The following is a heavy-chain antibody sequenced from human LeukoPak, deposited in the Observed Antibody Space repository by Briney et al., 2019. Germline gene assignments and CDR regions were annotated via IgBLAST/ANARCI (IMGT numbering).Heavy chain of an antibody. CDR3: ARHARIAARVGVRKHYYYYMDV. D-gene: IGHD6-6*01. CDR1: GYSFTGYW. Sequence: GESLKISCKGSGYSFTGYWIGWVRQMPGKGLEWMGIIYPGDSDTSYSPSFQGQVTISADKSISTAYLQWSSLKASDTAMYYCARHARIAARVGVRKHYYYYMDVWGKGTTVTVSS. CDR2: IYPGDSDT. J-gene: IGHJ6*03. V-gene: IGHV5-51*01.